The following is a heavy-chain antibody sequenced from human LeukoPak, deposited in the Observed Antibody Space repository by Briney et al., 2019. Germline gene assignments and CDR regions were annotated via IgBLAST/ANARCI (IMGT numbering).Heavy chain of an antibody. CDR1: GFTFSSYA. CDR2: IAFDESNA. CDR3: SRGRYGDYSRSGYYYGMDV. D-gene: IGHD4-17*01. V-gene: IGHV3-30-3*01. Sequence: GGSLRPSCVASGFTFSSYAMHWVRQAPGKGLEWVAVIAFDESNALYADSVKGRFTISRDISKSTLYLEMNSLKAEDSAIYYCSRGRYGDYSRSGYYYGMDVWGQGTTVTVSS. J-gene: IGHJ6*02.